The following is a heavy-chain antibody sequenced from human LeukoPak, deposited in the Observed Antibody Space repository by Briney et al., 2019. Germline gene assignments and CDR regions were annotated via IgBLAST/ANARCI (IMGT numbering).Heavy chain of an antibody. V-gene: IGHV1-69*13. CDR3: ARLDEYSSSSRYYGMDV. CDR1: GGTFSSYG. J-gene: IGHJ6*02. D-gene: IGHD6-6*01. CDR2: IIPIFGTA. Sequence: SVKVSCKASGGTFSSYGISWVRQAPGQGLEWMGGIIPIFGTANYAQKFQGRVTITADESTSTAYMELSSLRSEDTAVYYCARLDEYSSSSRYYGMDVWGQGTAVTVSS.